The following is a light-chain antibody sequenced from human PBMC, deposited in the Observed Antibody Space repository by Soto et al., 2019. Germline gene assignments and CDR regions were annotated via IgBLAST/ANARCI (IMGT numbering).Light chain of an antibody. Sequence: IQMTQSPSSLSASVGDRVTITCQASQDITNYLIWYQQKPGKAPKLLIYDASSLGTGVSSRFSGSGSGTHFTLTISILQPEDIATYYCQQFDSVPCTFGQGTKLEMK. CDR1: QDITNY. J-gene: IGKJ2*02. V-gene: IGKV1-33*01. CDR2: DAS. CDR3: QQFDSVPCT.